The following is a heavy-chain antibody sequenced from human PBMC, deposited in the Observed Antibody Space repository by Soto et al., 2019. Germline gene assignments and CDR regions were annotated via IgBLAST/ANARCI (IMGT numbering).Heavy chain of an antibody. Sequence: EVQLLESGGGLVQPGGSLRLSCAASGFTFSGYAMSWVRQAPGKGLEWVSAIGSGSPFYADSVKGRFTISRYNANSMLYRQMNSLRADDTAVYFCAQDLGSSWYHYNSFAPGGQGTLVTVSS. CDR3: AQDLGSSWYHYNSFAP. V-gene: IGHV3-23*01. D-gene: IGHD6-13*01. J-gene: IGHJ5*02. CDR2: IGSGSP. CDR1: GFTFSGYA.